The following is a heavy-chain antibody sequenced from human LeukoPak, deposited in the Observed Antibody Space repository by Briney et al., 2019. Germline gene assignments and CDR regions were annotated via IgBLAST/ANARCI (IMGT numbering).Heavy chain of an antibody. CDR2: IIPIFGTA. V-gene: IGHV1-69*13. CDR1: GGTFISYA. CDR3: ARTYYFDSSGALLFDY. Sequence: SVKVSCKASGGTFISYAISWVRQAPGQGLEWMGGIIPIFGTANYAQKFQGRVTITADESTSTAYMELSSLRSEDTAVYYCARTYYFDSSGALLFDYWGQGTLVTVSS. D-gene: IGHD3-22*01. J-gene: IGHJ4*02.